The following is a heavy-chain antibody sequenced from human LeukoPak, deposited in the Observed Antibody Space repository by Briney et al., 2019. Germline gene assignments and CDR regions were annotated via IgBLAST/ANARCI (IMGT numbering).Heavy chain of an antibody. J-gene: IGHJ4*02. CDR3: AKDRLGDYDYVWGTYRSGFDY. D-gene: IGHD3-16*01. Sequence: GGSLRLSCAASGFTFSSYAMSWVRQAPGKGLEWVSAISGSGGSTYYADSVKGRFTISRDNSKNTLYLQMNSLRAEDTAVYYCAKDRLGDYDYVWGTYRSGFDYWGQGTLVTVSS. CDR1: GFTFSSYA. V-gene: IGHV3-23*01. CDR2: ISGSGGST.